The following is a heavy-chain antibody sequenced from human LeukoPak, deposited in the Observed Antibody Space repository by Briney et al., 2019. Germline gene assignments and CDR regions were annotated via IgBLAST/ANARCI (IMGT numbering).Heavy chain of an antibody. V-gene: IGHV1-2*02. CDR3: ARESSGMDV. CDR1: GNTFTDYY. Sequence: ASVKVSCKASGNTFTDYYMHWVRQAPGQGLEWMGWINPNSGGTNYAQKSQDRVTMTRDTSISTAYMELSRLRSDDTGVYYCARESSGMDVWGQGTTVTVSS. J-gene: IGHJ6*02. CDR2: INPNSGGT.